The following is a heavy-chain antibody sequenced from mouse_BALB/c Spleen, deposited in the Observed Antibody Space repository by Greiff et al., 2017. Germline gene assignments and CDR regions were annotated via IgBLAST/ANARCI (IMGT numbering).Heavy chain of an antibody. CDR1: GFTFSSYG. Sequence: EVQGVESGGGLVQPGGSLKLSCAASGFTFSSYGMSWVRQTPDKRLELVATINSNGGSTYYPDSVKGRFPISRDNAKNTLYLQMSSLKSEDTAMYYCARLNWESFAYWGQGTLVTVSA. CDR3: ARLNWESFAY. D-gene: IGHD4-1*01. J-gene: IGHJ3*01. V-gene: IGHV5-6-3*01. CDR2: INSNGGST.